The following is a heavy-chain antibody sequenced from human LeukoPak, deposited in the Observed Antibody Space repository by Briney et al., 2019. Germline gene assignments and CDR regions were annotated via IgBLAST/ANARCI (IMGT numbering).Heavy chain of an antibody. V-gene: IGHV1-2*02. D-gene: IGHD2-21*02. CDR1: GGTFSSYA. CDR3: ARDSRSCGGDCYSGEFDY. J-gene: IGHJ4*02. CDR2: ISRNSGGT. Sequence: ASVRVSCTATGGTFSSYAISWVRQAPGQGREWMGWISRNSGGTNYAQKFQGRVTMTRDTSISTDYMELSRLRSDDTAVYYCARDSRSCGGDCYSGEFDYWGQGTLVTVSS.